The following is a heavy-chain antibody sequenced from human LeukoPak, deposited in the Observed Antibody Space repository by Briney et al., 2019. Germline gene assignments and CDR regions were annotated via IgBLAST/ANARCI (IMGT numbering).Heavy chain of an antibody. CDR2: ISAYNGNT. Sequence: ASVKVSCKASGYTFTSYGISWVRQAPGQGLEWMGWISAYNGNTNYAQKLQGRVTMTTDTSTSAAYMELRSLRSDDTAVYYCARSPRVIKYYYYGMDVWGQGTTVTVSS. CDR1: GYTFTSYG. CDR3: ARSPRVIKYYYYGMDV. V-gene: IGHV1-18*01. J-gene: IGHJ6*02. D-gene: IGHD4-17*01.